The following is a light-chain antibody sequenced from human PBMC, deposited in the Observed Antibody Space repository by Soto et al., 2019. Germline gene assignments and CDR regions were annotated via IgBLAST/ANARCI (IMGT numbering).Light chain of an antibody. J-gene: IGLJ2*01. CDR3: QSYDSSLSGSV. CDR1: ISNIGAGYD. CDR2: GNS. V-gene: IGLV1-40*01. Sequence: QSVLTQPPSVSGSTGQRVTISCTGSISNIGAGYDVHWYQQLPGTAPKLLIYGNSNRPSGVPDRFSGSKSGTSASLAITGLQAEYEADYYCQSYDSSLSGSVFGGGTKLTVL.